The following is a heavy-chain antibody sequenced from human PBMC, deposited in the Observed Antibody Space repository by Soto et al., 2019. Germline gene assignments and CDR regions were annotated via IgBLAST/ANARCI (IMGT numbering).Heavy chain of an antibody. Sequence: QVQLVQSGGEVKKPGASVKLSCTASGYTFTSYGISWVRQAPGQGLEWMGWISAYNGKTNYAQNVQGRVTMTTDTSTGTSYIGLRSLRSDDTAVYYCARGGDVNDYHGMDVWGQGTTVTVSS. V-gene: IGHV1-18*01. CDR1: GYTFTSYG. CDR3: ARGGDVNDYHGMDV. D-gene: IGHD5-12*01. J-gene: IGHJ6*02. CDR2: ISAYNGKT.